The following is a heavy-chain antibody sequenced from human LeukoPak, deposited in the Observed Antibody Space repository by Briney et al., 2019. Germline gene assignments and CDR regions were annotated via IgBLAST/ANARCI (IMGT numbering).Heavy chain of an antibody. D-gene: IGHD1-26*01. V-gene: IGHV3-23*01. CDR1: TFIFNTYS. J-gene: IGHJ4*02. Sequence: PGGSLRLSCAVSTFIFNTYSMNWVRQAPGKGLEWVSAISAGGDSAYYADSVKGRFTISRDNSKNSLYLQINSLRAEDTAMYYCAREARGSGRDFDYWGQGILVTVSS. CDR3: AREARGSGRDFDY. CDR2: ISAGGDSA.